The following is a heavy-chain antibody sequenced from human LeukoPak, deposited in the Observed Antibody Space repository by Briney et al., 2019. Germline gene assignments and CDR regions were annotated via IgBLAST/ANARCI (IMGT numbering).Heavy chain of an antibody. V-gene: IGHV3-23*01. CDR2: ISGSGGST. CDR1: GFTFSSYA. D-gene: IGHD2-15*01. J-gene: IGHJ6*03. CDR3: AKVRLPTSYYYYYYMDV. Sequence: GGSLRLSCAASGFTFSSYAMSWVRQAPGKGLEWVSAISGSGGSTYYADSVKGRFTISRDNSKNTLYLQMNSLRAEDTAVYYCAKVRLPTSYYYYYYMDVWGKGTTVTVSS.